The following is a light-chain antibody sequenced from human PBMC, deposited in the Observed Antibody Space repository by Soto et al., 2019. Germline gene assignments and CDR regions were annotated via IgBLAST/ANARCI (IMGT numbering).Light chain of an antibody. CDR2: AAS. V-gene: IGKV1-27*01. CDR3: QKYNSDPWT. J-gene: IGKJ1*01. Sequence: DIQMTQSPSSLSASVGHRFTITCRASQGISNYLAWYQQKKGTVPKLLISAASTLQTGVPSRLSGGGYGTDLTLTISSMQNEDVATYYCQKYNSDPWTFGQGTKVDIK. CDR1: QGISNY.